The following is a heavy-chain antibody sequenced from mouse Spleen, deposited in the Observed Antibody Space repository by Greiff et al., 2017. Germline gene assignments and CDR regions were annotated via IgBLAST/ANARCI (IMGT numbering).Heavy chain of an antibody. D-gene: IGHD1-2*01. J-gene: IGHJ4*01. CDR2: IWSGGST. Sequence: VHLVESGPGLVQPSQSLSITCTVSGFSLTSYGVHWVRQSPGKGLEWLGVIWSGGSTDYNAAFISRLSISKDNSKSQVFFKMNSLQADDTAIYYCARGEFITTATYAMDYWGQGTSVTVSS. V-gene: IGHV2-2*01. CDR1: GFSLTSYG. CDR3: ARGEFITTATYAMDY.